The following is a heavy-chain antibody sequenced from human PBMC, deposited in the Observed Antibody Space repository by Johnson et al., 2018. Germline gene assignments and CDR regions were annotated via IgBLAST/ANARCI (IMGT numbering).Heavy chain of an antibody. CDR2: TRNKANSYTT. V-gene: IGHV3-72*01. D-gene: IGHD3-22*01. CDR1: GFTFSDHY. J-gene: IGHJ3*02. Sequence: VQLVESGGGLVQPGGSLRLSCAASGFTFSDHYMDWVRQAPGKGLEWVGRTRNKANSYTTEYAASVKGRFTISRDDSKNSLYLQMNSLKTEDPAVYYCARGYYFDTSGPRAFDIWGQGTMVTVSS. CDR3: ARGYYFDTSGPRAFDI.